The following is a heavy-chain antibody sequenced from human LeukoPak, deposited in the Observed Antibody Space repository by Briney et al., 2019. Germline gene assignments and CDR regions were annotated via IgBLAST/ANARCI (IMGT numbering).Heavy chain of an antibody. D-gene: IGHD6-19*01. CDR2: ISSSGSTI. J-gene: IGHJ5*02. V-gene: IGHV3-48*03. CDR3: ARDSSGWYHWFDP. Sequence: PGGSLRLSCAASGFTFSSYEMNWVRQAPGKGLEWVSYISSSGSTIYYADSVKGRFTISRDNAKNSLYLQMNSLRGEDTAVYYCARDSSGWYHWFDPWGQGTLVIVSS. CDR1: GFTFSSYE.